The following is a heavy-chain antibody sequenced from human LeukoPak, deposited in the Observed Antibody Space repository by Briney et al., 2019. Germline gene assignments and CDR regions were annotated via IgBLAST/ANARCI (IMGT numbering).Heavy chain of an antibody. V-gene: IGHV4-59*01. J-gene: IGHJ4*02. CDR1: GGSISSYY. CDR2: IYYSGST. D-gene: IGHD3-9*01. Sequence: SETLSLTCTVSGGSISSYYWSWIRQPPGKGLEWIGNIYYSGSTNYNPSLKSRVTISVDTSKNQFSLRLSSVTAADTAVYYCARQENRYHLLTGYYPGSVDYWGQGTLVTVSS. CDR3: ARQENRYHLLTGYYPGSVDY.